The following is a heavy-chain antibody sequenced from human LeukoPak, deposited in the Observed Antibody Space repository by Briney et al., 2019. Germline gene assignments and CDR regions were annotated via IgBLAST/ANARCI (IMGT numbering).Heavy chain of an antibody. CDR3: AIVTTADGY. CDR1: GYTFTSHY. CDR2: INPTHGGT. V-gene: IGHV1-2*02. J-gene: IGHJ4*02. Sequence: GASVKVSCKASGYTFTSHYIHWVRQAPGQGLEWMGWINPTHGGTNFAQKFQGRVTMTRDTSITTAYMELTRLISDDTAMYYCAIVTTADGYWGQGTPLTVSS. D-gene: IGHD4-17*01.